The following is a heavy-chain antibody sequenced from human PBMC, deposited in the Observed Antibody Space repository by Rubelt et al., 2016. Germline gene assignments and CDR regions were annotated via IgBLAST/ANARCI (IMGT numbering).Heavy chain of an antibody. V-gene: IGHV2-70*12. CDR3: AHRKLLGYCSSTSCQSNWFDP. CDR1: STSGMC. J-gene: IGHJ5*02. CDR2: IDWDDDK. Sequence: STSGMCVSWIRQPPGKALEWLARIDWDDDKYYSTSVKTRLTISKDTSKNQVVLTMTNMEPVETATYYCAHRKLLGYCSSTSCQSNWFDPWGQGTLVTVSS. D-gene: IGHD2-2*01.